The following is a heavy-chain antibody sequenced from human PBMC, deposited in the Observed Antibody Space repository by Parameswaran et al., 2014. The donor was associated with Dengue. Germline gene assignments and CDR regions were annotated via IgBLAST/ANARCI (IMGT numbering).Heavy chain of an antibody. V-gene: IGHV3-21*01. J-gene: IGHJ6*02. D-gene: IGHD6-6*01. CDR2: ISSSSSYI. Sequence: VRQAPGKGLEWVSSISSSSSYIYYADSVKGRFTISRDNAKNSLYLQMNSLRAEDTAVYYCARDLSSSGFYYYGMDVWGQGTTVTVSS. CDR3: ARDLSSSGFYYYGMDV.